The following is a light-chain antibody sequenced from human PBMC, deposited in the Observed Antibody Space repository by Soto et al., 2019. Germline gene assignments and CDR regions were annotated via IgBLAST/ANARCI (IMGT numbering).Light chain of an antibody. V-gene: IGKV3-11*01. CDR3: QQRDTWPLT. CDR2: DAS. CDR1: QSVSRY. Sequence: EIVLTQSRATLSLSPGERATLSCRASQSVSRYLAWYQQKPGQAPRLLIYDASNRATGIPARFSGSGSGTDFTFTISSLEPEDFAVYYCQQRDTWPLTFGGGTKVEIK. J-gene: IGKJ4*01.